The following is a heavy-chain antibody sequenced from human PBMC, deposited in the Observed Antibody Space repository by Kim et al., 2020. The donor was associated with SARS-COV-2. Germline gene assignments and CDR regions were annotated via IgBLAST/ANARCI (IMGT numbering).Heavy chain of an antibody. CDR2: ISSSSGYT. D-gene: IGHD6-13*01. CDR1: GFSFSDYY. J-gene: IGHJ3*02. CDR3: ARVTAGAGTNAFDI. Sequence: GGSLRLSCAASGFSFSDYYMSWIRQAPGKGLEWVSYISSSSGYTKYADSVKGRFTISRDNAKNSVYLQMNSLRAEDTAVYYCARVTAGAGTNAFDIWGQG. V-gene: IGHV3-11*05.